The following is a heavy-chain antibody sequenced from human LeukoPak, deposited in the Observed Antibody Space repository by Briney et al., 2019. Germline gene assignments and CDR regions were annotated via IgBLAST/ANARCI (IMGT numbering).Heavy chain of an antibody. V-gene: IGHV3-33*08. CDR1: GFTFSSYG. Sequence: GGSLRLSCAASGFTFSSYGMHWVRQAPGKGLEWVAVIWYGGSNKYYADSVKGRFTISRDNSKNTLYLQMNSLRAEDTAVYYCARALMGGIAAAGNWDYWGQGTLVTVSS. CDR2: IWYGGSNK. D-gene: IGHD6-13*01. CDR3: ARALMGGIAAAGNWDY. J-gene: IGHJ4*02.